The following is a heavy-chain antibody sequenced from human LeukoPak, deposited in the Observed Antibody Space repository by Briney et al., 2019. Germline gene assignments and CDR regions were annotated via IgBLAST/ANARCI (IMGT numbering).Heavy chain of an antibody. Sequence: GGSLRLSCAASGFTFSDSCTSWIRQAPGKGLEWVSYISSSGSTIYYADSVKGRFTISRDNAKNSLYLQMNSLRAEDTAVYYCARDRIAAGEGLDYWGQGTLVTVSS. CDR3: ARDRIAAGEGLDY. D-gene: IGHD6-13*01. V-gene: IGHV3-11*04. CDR1: GFTFSDSC. CDR2: ISSSGSTI. J-gene: IGHJ4*02.